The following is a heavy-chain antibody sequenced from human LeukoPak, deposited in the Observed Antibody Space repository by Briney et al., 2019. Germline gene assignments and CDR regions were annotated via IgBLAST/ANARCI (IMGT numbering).Heavy chain of an antibody. D-gene: IGHD1-14*01. Sequence: SETLSLTCAVYGGSFSGYYWSWIRQPPGKGLEWIGEINHSGSTNYNPSLKSRDTISVDTSKNQFSLKLSSVTAADTAVYYCARGRSSRNRPRLDYWGQGTLVTVSS. V-gene: IGHV4-34*01. J-gene: IGHJ4*02. CDR3: ARGRSSRNRPRLDY. CDR2: INHSGST. CDR1: GGSFSGYY.